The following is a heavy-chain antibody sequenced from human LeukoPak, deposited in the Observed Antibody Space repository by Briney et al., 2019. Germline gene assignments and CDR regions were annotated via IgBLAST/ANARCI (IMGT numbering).Heavy chain of an antibody. J-gene: IGHJ4*02. CDR2: ISYDGSNK. CDR1: GFTFRRHG. V-gene: IGHV3-30*18. Sequence: GGSLRLSCAASGFTFRRHGMHWVRQAPGKGLEWVAVISYDGSNKNYADSVKGRFTISRDNSKNTLYLQMNSLRAEDTAVYYCAKDRSSSGSFDYWGQGTLVTVSS. CDR3: AKDRSSSGSFDY. D-gene: IGHD6-13*01.